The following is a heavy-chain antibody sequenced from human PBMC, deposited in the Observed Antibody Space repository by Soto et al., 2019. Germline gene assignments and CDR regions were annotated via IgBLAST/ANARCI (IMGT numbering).Heavy chain of an antibody. J-gene: IGHJ3*02. V-gene: IGHV4-59*01. CDR2: IYYSGST. CDR3: AREVGQTSSSDAFDI. CDR1: GGSISSYY. Sequence: TSETLSLTCTVSGGSISSYYWSWIRQPPGKGLEWIGYIYYSGSTNYNPSLKSRVTISVDTSKNQFSLKLSSVTAADTAVYFCAREVGQTSSSDAFDIWGQGTMLTVSS. D-gene: IGHD6-6*01.